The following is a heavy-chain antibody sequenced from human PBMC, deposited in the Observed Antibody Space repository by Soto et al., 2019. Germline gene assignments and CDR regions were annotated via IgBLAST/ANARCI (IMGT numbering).Heavy chain of an antibody. CDR2: LNQDGSQK. D-gene: IGHD2-21*01. CDR1: GFTFSAHW. V-gene: IGHV3-7*05. J-gene: IGHJ1*01. Sequence: EVQLVASGGDLVQPGGSLRISCAASGFTFSAHWWTWVRQAPGKGLEYVATLNQDGSQKYYVDSVKGRFTISRDNARNSLYLEMNSLRVEDTAVYFCVRESCVGGWCKGYFQEWGQGTRVTVSS. CDR3: VRESCVGGWCKGYFQE.